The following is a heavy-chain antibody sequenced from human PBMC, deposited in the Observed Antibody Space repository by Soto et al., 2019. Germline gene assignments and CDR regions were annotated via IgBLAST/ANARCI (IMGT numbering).Heavy chain of an antibody. D-gene: IGHD4-17*01. V-gene: IGHV4-30-4*01. CDR1: GGSISSGDYY. Sequence: PSETLSLTCTVSGGSISSGDYYWSWIRQPPGKGLEWIGYIYYSGSTYYNPSLKSRVTISVDTSKNQFSLKLSSVTAADTAVYYCARDNWKNGDGTFDYWGQGTLVTVSS. CDR3: ARDNWKNGDGTFDY. CDR2: IYYSGST. J-gene: IGHJ4*02.